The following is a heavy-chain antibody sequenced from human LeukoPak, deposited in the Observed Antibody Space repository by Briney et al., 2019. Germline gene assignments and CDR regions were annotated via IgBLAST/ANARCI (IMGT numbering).Heavy chain of an antibody. V-gene: IGHV3-64*01. Sequence: GGSLRLSCAASGFTFSSHAMHWVRQAPGKGLEYVSGIGNNGDTTYYANSVKGRFTISRDNSKNTLYLEMGSLRAEDMAVYYYARDLTNGWHYFDYWGQGTLVTVSS. CDR2: IGNNGDTT. CDR1: GFTFSSHA. J-gene: IGHJ4*02. CDR3: ARDLTNGWHYFDY. D-gene: IGHD6-19*01.